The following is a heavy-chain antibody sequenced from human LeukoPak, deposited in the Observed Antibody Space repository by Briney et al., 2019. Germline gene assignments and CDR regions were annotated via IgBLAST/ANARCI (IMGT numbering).Heavy chain of an antibody. CDR3: AREGKQQLVRLYYFDY. Sequence: GGSLRLSCAASGFTFSSYAMHWVRQAPGKGLEWVAVISYDGSNKYYADSVKGRFTISRDNSKNTLYLQMNSLRAEDTAVYYCAREGKQQLVRLYYFDYWGQGTLVTVSS. CDR2: ISYDGSNK. D-gene: IGHD6-13*01. CDR1: GFTFSSYA. J-gene: IGHJ4*02. V-gene: IGHV3-30-3*01.